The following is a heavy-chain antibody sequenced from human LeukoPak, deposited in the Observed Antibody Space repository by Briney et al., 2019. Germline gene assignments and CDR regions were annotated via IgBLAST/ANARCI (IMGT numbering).Heavy chain of an antibody. Sequence: GGSLRLSCAASGFTFSSYSMNWVRQAPGKRLEWVSSISSSSSYIYYADSVKGRFTISRDNAKNSLYLQMNSLRAEDTAVYYCARGGGSYHLDYWGQGTLVTVSS. CDR2: ISSSSSYI. V-gene: IGHV3-21*01. CDR3: ARGGGSYHLDY. D-gene: IGHD1-26*01. J-gene: IGHJ4*02. CDR1: GFTFSSYS.